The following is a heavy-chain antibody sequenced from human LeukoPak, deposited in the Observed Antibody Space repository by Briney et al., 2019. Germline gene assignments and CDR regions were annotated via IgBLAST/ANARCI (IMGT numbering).Heavy chain of an antibody. V-gene: IGHV3-74*01. CDR3: AVRGYSGYDTSYFDY. J-gene: IGHJ4*02. CDR2: INSDGSST. Sequence: GGPLRLSCAASGFTFSSYWMHWVRQAPGKGLVWVSRINSDGSSTSYADSVKGRFTISRDNAKNTLYLQMNSLRAEDTAVYYCAVRGYSGYDTSYFDYWGQGTLVTVSS. D-gene: IGHD5-12*01. CDR1: GFTFSSYW.